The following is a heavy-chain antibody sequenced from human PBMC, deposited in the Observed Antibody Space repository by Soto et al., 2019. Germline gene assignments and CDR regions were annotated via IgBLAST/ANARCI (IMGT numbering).Heavy chain of an antibody. CDR1: GLSVSSNY. J-gene: IGHJ6*02. CDR3: TRAEPDSSGWYDFYYGMDV. D-gene: IGHD6-19*01. V-gene: IGHV3-53*01. CDR2: IYRAGTT. Sequence: GGSLRLSCAASGLSVSSNYMNWVRQAPGKGLEWVSVIYRAGTTYYADSVRGRFTISRDSSRNTVYLQMDSLRAEDTAVYFCTRAEPDSSGWYDFYYGMDVWGQGTPVTVS.